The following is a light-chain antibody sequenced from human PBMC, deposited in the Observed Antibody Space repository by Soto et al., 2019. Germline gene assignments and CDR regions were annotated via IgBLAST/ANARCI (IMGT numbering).Light chain of an antibody. CDR3: RQYGSSAGYT. CDR2: GAS. V-gene: IGKV3-20*01. J-gene: IGKJ2*01. CDR1: QSVSSSN. Sequence: ELVLTQSPGTLSLSPGERATLSCRASQSVSSSNLGWYQQKSGQAPRLLIYGASSRATGIPGRFSGSGSGTDFTLTISRLEPEDFAVYYCRQYGSSAGYTFGQGTKLEIK.